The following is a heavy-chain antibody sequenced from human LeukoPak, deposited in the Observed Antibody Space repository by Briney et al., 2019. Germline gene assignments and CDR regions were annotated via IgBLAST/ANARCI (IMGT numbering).Heavy chain of an antibody. D-gene: IGHD4/OR15-4a*01. Sequence: PSETLSLPCAVYDGSFSGYYWSWIRQPPGKGLEWIGEVNDSGITNCNPSLKSRVTISVDTAKNQFSLKLSSVTAADTAVYYCARHRLGATRSFDIWGQGTMVTVSS. CDR2: VNDSGIT. CDR3: ARHRLGATRSFDI. J-gene: IGHJ3*02. CDR1: DGSFSGYY. V-gene: IGHV4-34*01.